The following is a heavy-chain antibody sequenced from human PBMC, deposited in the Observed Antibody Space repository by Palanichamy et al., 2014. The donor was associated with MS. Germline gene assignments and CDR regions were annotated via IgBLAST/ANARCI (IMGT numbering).Heavy chain of an antibody. CDR3: ARVLSPQGSFDL. Sequence: EVQLVESGGGLVKPGGSLGLSCAASGFSLSDYSMTWVRQIPGKGLEWVSFISNSGSFTSYVDSLRGRFAISRDNARNSLYLRVNSLRAEDTAVYYCARVLSPQGSFDLWGRGTVVTVSS. D-gene: IGHD3-3*01. CDR1: GFSLSDYS. CDR2: ISNSGSFT. V-gene: IGHV3-21*01. J-gene: IGHJ2*01.